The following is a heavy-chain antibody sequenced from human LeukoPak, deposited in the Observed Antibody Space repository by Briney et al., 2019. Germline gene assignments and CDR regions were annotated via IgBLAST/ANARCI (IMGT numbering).Heavy chain of an antibody. J-gene: IGHJ4*02. CDR2: IYTSGST. CDR1: GGSISSYY. V-gene: IGHV4-4*07. CDR3: ARGEWGSGWYYFDY. Sequence: SETLSLTCTVSGGSISSYYWSWIRQPAGKGLEWIGRIYTSGSTNYNPSLRSRVTMSVDTSKNQFSLKLSSVTAADTAVYYCARGEWGSGWYYFDYWGQGTLVTVSS. D-gene: IGHD6-13*01.